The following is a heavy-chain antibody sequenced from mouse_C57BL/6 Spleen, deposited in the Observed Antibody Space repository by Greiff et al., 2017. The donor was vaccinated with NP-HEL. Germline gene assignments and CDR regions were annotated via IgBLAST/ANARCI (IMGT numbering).Heavy chain of an antibody. Sequence: EVHLVESGGGLVQPKGSLKLSCAASGFSFNTYAMNWVRQAPGKGLEWVARIRSKSNNYATYYADSVKDRFTISRDDSESMLYLQMNNLKTEDTAMYYCVSHIRDYYAMDYWGQGTSVTVSS. CDR1: GFSFNTYA. CDR3: VSHIRDYYAMDY. D-gene: IGHD1-1*01. CDR2: IRSKSNNYAT. J-gene: IGHJ4*01. V-gene: IGHV10-1*01.